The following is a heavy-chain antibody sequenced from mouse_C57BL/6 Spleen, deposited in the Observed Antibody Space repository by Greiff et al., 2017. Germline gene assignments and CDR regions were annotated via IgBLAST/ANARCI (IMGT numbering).Heavy chain of an antibody. Sequence: ESGPGLVKPSQSLSLTCSVTGYSITSGYYWNWIRQFPGNKLEWMGYISYDGSNNYNPSLKNRISITRDTSKNQFFLKLNSVTTEDTATYYCAVYYYGSSYLFAYWGQGTLVTVSA. V-gene: IGHV3-6*01. J-gene: IGHJ3*01. CDR2: ISYDGSN. D-gene: IGHD1-1*01. CDR3: AVYYYGSSYLFAY. CDR1: GYSITSGYY.